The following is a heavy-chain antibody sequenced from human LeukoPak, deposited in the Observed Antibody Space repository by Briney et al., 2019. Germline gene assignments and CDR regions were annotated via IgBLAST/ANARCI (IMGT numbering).Heavy chain of an antibody. CDR3: ARSPDGYKLIDY. D-gene: IGHD5-24*01. Sequence: SETLSLICAVYGGSFSGYYWSWIRQPPGKGLEWIGEINHSGSTNYNPSLKSRVTISVDTSKNQFSLKLSSVTAADTAVYYRARSPDGYKLIDYWGQGTLVTVSS. V-gene: IGHV4-34*01. CDR1: GGSFSGYY. CDR2: INHSGST. J-gene: IGHJ4*02.